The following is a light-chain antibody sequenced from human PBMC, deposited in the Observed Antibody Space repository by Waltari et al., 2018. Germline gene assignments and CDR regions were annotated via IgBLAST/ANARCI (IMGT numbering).Light chain of an antibody. V-gene: IGLV6-57*03. CDR2: EDY. CDR1: SGSNDTNF. Sequence: FMLTQPHSVSESPGKTVTVSGTRSSGSNDTNFVQWYQQRPGSAPTPLIYEDYQRPSRFPVPFSGYIASTSNSASLPLSGLKPEDEAYYYCHSYDTNQLWVFGVRTKLTVL. CDR3: HSYDTNQLWV. J-gene: IGLJ3*02.